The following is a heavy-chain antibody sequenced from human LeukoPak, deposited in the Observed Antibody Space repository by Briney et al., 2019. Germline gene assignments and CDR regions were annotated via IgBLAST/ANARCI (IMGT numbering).Heavy chain of an antibody. V-gene: IGHV3-30*03. CDR2: ISYDGSNK. Sequence: GGSLRLSCAASGFTFSSYGMHWVRQAPGKGLEWVAVISYDGSNKYYADSVKGRFTISRDNSKNTLYLQMNSLRAEDTAVYYCARVGPIAVAGNYFDYWGQGTLVTVSS. D-gene: IGHD6-19*01. J-gene: IGHJ4*02. CDR3: ARVGPIAVAGNYFDY. CDR1: GFTFSSYG.